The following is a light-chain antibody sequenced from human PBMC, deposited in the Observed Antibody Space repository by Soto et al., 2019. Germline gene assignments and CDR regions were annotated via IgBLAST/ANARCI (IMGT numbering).Light chain of an antibody. J-gene: IGKJ1*01. CDR1: QAVNTR. Sequence: EIVLTQSPATLSSFPGDRVTLSCRASQAVNTRLAWYQHKPGQAPRLLIYGASTRATGTPARFSGSGSGTEFTLTISSLQSEDFAVYYCQQYNNWPSWTFGQGTKVDIK. CDR2: GAS. V-gene: IGKV3-15*01. CDR3: QQYNNWPSWT.